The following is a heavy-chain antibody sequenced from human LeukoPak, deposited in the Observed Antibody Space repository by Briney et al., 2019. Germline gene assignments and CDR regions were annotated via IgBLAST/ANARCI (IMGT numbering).Heavy chain of an antibody. CDR2: INTNTGNP. Sequence: ASVKVSCKASGYTFTSYAMNWVRQAPGQGLEWMGWINTNTGNPPYAQGFTGRFVFSLDTSVSTAYLRISSLKAEDTVVYYCARELLWFGEFPNWFDPWGQGTLVTVSS. D-gene: IGHD3-10*01. CDR3: ARELLWFGEFPNWFDP. J-gene: IGHJ5*02. V-gene: IGHV7-4-1*02. CDR1: GYTFTSYA.